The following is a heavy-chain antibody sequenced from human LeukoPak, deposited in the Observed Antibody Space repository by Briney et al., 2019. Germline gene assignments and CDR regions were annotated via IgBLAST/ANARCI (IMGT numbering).Heavy chain of an antibody. J-gene: IGHJ4*02. CDR3: ARDLGDYVWGSYRYSHFDY. CDR1: GVTFSSYS. D-gene: IGHD3-16*02. CDR2: ISSSSSYI. V-gene: IGHV3-21*01. Sequence: GGSLSLSCAASGVTFSSYSMNWVRHAPGKGLEWLSYISSSSSYIYYADSVTGRFTLSRVNAKNTLHLQMTSMRAEDKAVYYCARDLGDYVWGSYRYSHFDYWGQGTLVTVSS.